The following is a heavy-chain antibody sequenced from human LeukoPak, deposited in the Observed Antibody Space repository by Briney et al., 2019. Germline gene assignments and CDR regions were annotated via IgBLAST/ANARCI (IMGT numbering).Heavy chain of an antibody. CDR3: ARGGSDY. D-gene: IGHD2-15*01. J-gene: IGHJ4*02. V-gene: IGHV3-7*01. Sequence: QTGGSLRLSCVASGFTFSSYWMSWVRQAPGKGLEWVANIKPDGSDKFYVDSVKGRFTISRDNAKNSVYLQMNSLRVEETAVYFCARGGSDYWGQGTLVTASS. CDR2: IKPDGSDK. CDR1: GFTFSSYW.